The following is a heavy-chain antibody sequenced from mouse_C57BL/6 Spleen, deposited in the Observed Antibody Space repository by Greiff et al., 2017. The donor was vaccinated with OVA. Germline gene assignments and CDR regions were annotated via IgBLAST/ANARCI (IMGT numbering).Heavy chain of an antibody. Sequence: VQLQQPGAELVRPGSSVKLSCKASGYTFTSYWMHWVKQRPIQGLEWIGNIDPSDSETHYNQKFKDKATLTVDKSSSTAYMQLSSLTSEDSAVYYWARGSSYDGNHVDFDVWGTGTTVTGAS. V-gene: IGHV1-52*01. CDR1: GYTFTSYW. J-gene: IGHJ1*03. CDR3: ARGSSYDGNHVDFDV. CDR2: IDPSDSET. D-gene: IGHD2-1*01.